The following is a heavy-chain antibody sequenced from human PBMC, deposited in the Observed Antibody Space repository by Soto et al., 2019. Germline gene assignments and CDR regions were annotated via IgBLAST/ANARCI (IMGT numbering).Heavy chain of an antibody. J-gene: IGHJ6*02. Sequence: GASVKVSCKAFGGTFSSYAISWVRQAPGQGLEWMGGIIPIFGTANYAQKFQGRVTITADESTSTAYMELSSLRSEDTAVYYCARDSMIVVVNHYYYSGMDVWGQGTTVTVSS. D-gene: IGHD3-22*01. CDR1: GGTFSSYA. CDR3: ARDSMIVVVNHYYYSGMDV. CDR2: IIPIFGTA. V-gene: IGHV1-69*13.